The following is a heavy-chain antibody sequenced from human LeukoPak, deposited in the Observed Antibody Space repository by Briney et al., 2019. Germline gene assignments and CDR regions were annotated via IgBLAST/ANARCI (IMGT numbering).Heavy chain of an antibody. V-gene: IGHV3-66*02. CDR3: ARGNIENYYYYYMDV. CDR2: IYSGGST. J-gene: IGHJ6*03. Sequence: PRGSLRLSCAASGFTVSSNYMSWVRQAPGKGLEWVSVIYSGGSTYYADSVKGRFTISRDNSKNTLYLQMNSLRAEDTAVYYCARGNIENYYYYYMDVWGKGTTVTVSS. CDR1: GFTVSSNY.